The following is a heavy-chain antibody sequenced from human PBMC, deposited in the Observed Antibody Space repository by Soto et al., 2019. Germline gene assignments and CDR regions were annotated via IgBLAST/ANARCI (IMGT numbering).Heavy chain of an antibody. D-gene: IGHD3-10*01. J-gene: IGHJ6*03. CDR2: ISSSSSYI. CDR1: GFSFSSYS. V-gene: IGHV3-21*01. Sequence: PGGSLRLSCAASGFSFSSYSMNWVRQAPGKGLEWVSSISSSSSYIYYADSVKGRFTISRDNAKNSLYLQMNSLRAEDTAVYYCARDLKQDPRITMVRATHSRPYYMDVWGKGTTVTVSS. CDR3: ARDLKQDPRITMVRATHSRPYYMDV.